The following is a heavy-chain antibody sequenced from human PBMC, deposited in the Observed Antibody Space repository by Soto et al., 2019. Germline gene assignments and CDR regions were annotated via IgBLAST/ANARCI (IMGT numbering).Heavy chain of an antibody. V-gene: IGHV4-34*01. CDR1: GGSFSGYY. Sequence: SETLSLTCAVYGGSFSGYYWSWIRQPPGKGLEWIGEINHSGSTNYNPSLKSRVTISVDTSKNQFSLKLSSVTAADTAVYYCARAAPGIAVAVYHTWFDPWGQGTLVTVS. CDR2: INHSGST. CDR3: ARAAPGIAVAVYHTWFDP. J-gene: IGHJ5*02. D-gene: IGHD6-19*01.